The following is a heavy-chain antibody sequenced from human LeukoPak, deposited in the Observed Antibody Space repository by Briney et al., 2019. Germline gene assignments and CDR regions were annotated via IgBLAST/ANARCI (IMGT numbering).Heavy chain of an antibody. D-gene: IGHD3-22*01. V-gene: IGHV3-23*01. CDR2: ISGSGGST. Sequence: GGSLRLSCAASGFTFSSYAMSWVRQAPGKGREWVSAISGSGGSTYYADSVKGRFTISRDNSKNTLYLQMNSLRAEDTAVYYCAKDPSSGYLGYFDYWGQGTLVTVSS. J-gene: IGHJ4*02. CDR1: GFTFSSYA. CDR3: AKDPSSGYLGYFDY.